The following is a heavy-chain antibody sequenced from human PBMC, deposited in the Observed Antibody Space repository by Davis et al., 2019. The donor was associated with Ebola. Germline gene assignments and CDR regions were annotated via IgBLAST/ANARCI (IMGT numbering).Heavy chain of an antibody. J-gene: IGHJ3*02. D-gene: IGHD2-15*01. V-gene: IGHV1-69*13. CDR2: IIPIFGTA. CDR3: ARAPRRGSGPYGAFDI. CDR1: GGTFSSYA. Sequence: AASVKVSCKASGGTFSSYAISWVRQAPGQGLEWMGGIIPIFGTANYAQKFQGRVTITADESTSTAYMELSSLRSEDTAVYYCARAPRRGSGPYGAFDIWGQGTMVTVSS.